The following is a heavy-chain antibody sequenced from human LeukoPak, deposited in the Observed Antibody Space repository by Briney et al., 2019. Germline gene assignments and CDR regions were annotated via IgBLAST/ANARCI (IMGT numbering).Heavy chain of an antibody. CDR2: IYSGGST. J-gene: IGHJ3*02. V-gene: IGHV3-66*01. CDR1: GFTVSSNY. D-gene: IGHD3-22*01. Sequence: GGSLRLSCAASGFTVSSNYMSWVRQAPGKGLEWVSVIYSGGSTYYADSVKGRFTISRDNSKNTLYLQMNSLRAEDTAVYYCARAIDSTGYYYVDAFDIWGQGTMVTVSS. CDR3: ARAIDSTGYYYVDAFDI.